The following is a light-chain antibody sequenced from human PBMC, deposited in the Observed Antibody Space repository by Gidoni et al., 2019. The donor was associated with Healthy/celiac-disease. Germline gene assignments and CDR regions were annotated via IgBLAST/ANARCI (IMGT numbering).Light chain of an antibody. J-gene: IGKJ2*01. CDR3: QQSYSTPYT. V-gene: IGKV1-39*01. CDR2: AAS. CDR1: QSISSY. Sequence: IQLTQSPSSLSASVGDRVTITCRASQSISSYLNWYQQKPGKAPKLLIYAASSLQSGVPSRFSGSGSGTDCTLTIRSLQPEDCATYYCQQSYSTPYTFGQXTKLEIK.